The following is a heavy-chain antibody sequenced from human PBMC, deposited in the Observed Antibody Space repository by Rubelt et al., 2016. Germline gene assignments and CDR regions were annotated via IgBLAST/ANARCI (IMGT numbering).Heavy chain of an antibody. CDR3: ARGQGRDGYIH. Sequence: QVQLQQWGAGLVKPSETLSLTCAVYGGSFSGYSWTWIRQPPGKGLEGLGEIDHSGNTDYIPSLKSRVSISVDTSKKQNSLKMSPVTAADTAGYYCARGQGRDGYIHWGQGTLVTVSS. D-gene: IGHD5-24*01. J-gene: IGHJ4*02. CDR2: IDHSGNT. CDR1: GGSFSGYS. V-gene: IGHV4-34*01.